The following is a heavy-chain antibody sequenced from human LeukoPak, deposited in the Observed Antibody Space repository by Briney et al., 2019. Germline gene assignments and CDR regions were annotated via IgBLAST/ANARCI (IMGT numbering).Heavy chain of an antibody. J-gene: IGHJ4*02. CDR3: ARFPYFEGFDY. V-gene: IGHV4-4*09. D-gene: IGHD3-9*01. CDR1: GGSISNYY. Sequence: SETLSLTCTVSGGSISNYYWNWIRQPPGKGLEWIGYILSSGSTHHNPSLTSRISLSVDTSKNQFSLKLRSVTAADTAVYFCARFPYFEGFDYWGQGTQVIVSS. CDR2: ILSSGST.